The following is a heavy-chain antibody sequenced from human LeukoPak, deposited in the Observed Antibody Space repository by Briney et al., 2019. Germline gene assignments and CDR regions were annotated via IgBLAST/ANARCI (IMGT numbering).Heavy chain of an antibody. J-gene: IGHJ4*02. D-gene: IGHD4-23*01. CDR1: GFTFSSYE. CDR3: AREGVGVTHPFDY. V-gene: IGHV3-48*03. CDR2: ISSSGSTI. Sequence: GGSLRLSCAASGFTFSSYEMNWVRQAPGKGLEWVSYISSSGSTIYYADSVKGRFTISRDNAKNSLYLQMSSLRAEDTAVYYCAREGVGVTHPFDYWGQGTLVTVSS.